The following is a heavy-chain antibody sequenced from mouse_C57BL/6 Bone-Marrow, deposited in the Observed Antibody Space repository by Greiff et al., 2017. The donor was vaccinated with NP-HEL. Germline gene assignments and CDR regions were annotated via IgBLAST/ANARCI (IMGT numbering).Heavy chain of an antibody. CDR1: GFTFSDYY. CDR3: ARRGVVWYFDV. V-gene: IGHV5-12*01. CDR2: ISNGGGST. D-gene: IGHD1-1*01. Sequence: DVMLVESGGGLVQPGGSLKLSCAASGFTFSDYYMYWVRQTPEKRLEWVAYISNGGGSTYYPDTVKGRFTISRDNAKNTLYLQMSRLKSEDTAMYYCARRGVVWYFDVWGTGTTVTVSS. J-gene: IGHJ1*03.